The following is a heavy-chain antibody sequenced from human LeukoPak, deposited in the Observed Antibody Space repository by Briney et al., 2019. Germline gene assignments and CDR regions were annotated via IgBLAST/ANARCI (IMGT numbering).Heavy chain of an antibody. D-gene: IGHD3-22*01. V-gene: IGHV1-2*04. J-gene: IGHJ4*02. CDR1: GYTFTSNY. Sequence: ASVKVSCKASGYTFTSNYIHWVRQAPGQGLEWMGWINPNSGGTNYAQKFQGWVTMTRDTSISTAYMELSRLRSDDTAVYYCARSYYDSSGYYYDYWGQGTLVTVSS. CDR2: INPNSGGT. CDR3: ARSYYDSSGYYYDY.